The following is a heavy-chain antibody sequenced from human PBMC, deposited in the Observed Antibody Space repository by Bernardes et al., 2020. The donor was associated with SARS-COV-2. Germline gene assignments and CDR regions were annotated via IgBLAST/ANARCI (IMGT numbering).Heavy chain of an antibody. CDR1: GFTFSSYW. CDR3: ARDGRLIYYFHAMDV. Sequence: GGSLRLSCAASGFTFSSYWMSWVRQAPGKGLEWVANIKQDGSEKYYVDSVKGRFTISRDNAKKSLYLQMNSLRAEDTAVYYCARDGRLIYYFHAMDVWGQGTTVTVSS. CDR2: IKQDGSEK. D-gene: IGHD6-19*01. V-gene: IGHV3-7*01. J-gene: IGHJ6*02.